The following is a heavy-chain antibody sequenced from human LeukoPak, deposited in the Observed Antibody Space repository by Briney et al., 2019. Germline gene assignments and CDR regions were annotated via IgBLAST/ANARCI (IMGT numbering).Heavy chain of an antibody. CDR1: GFTFSNAC. D-gene: IGHD3-22*01. CDR3: TTFRWQYDSSGYDY. J-gene: IGHJ4*02. CDR2: IKNKVDGGTK. Sequence: GRSLTLACAASGFTFSNACMSCVRQATGKGRESLVRIKNKVDGGTKLYAAPVQGRITISRDDSQNTLYVQLDSLKAEDTAVYYCTTFRWQYDSSGYDYWGQGTLVAVCS. V-gene: IGHV3-15*06.